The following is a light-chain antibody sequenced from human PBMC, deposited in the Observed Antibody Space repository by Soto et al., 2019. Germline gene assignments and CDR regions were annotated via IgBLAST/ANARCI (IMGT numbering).Light chain of an antibody. CDR1: SSNIGAGYS. J-gene: IGLJ2*01. Sequence: QSVLTQPPSVSGAPGRRVTISCTGSSSNIGAGYSVHWYQQLPGTAPKLLIYGNNNRPSGVPDRFSGSKSGTSASLAITGLQAGDEADYYCQSYDSSLSGSIFGGGTKLTVL. CDR3: QSYDSSLSGSI. V-gene: IGLV1-40*01. CDR2: GNN.